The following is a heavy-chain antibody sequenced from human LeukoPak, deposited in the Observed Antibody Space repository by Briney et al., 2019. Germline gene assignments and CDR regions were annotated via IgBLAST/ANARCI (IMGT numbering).Heavy chain of an antibody. Sequence: ASVKVSCKASGYTFTSYGISWVRQAPGQGLEWMGSFDPEDGETIYAQKFQGRVTMTEDTSTDTAYMELSSLRSEDTAVYYCATRSLLGITISHTFDYWGQGTLVTVSS. V-gene: IGHV1-24*01. CDR1: GYTFTSYG. D-gene: IGHD3-9*01. CDR2: FDPEDGET. CDR3: ATRSLLGITISHTFDY. J-gene: IGHJ4*02.